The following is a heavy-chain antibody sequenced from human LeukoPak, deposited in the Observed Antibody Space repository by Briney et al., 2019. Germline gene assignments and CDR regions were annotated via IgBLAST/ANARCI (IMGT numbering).Heavy chain of an antibody. J-gene: IGHJ3*02. CDR2: IYHSGST. Sequence: SETLSLTCTVSGGSISSSNYYWGWIRQPPGKGLEWIGSIYHSGSTYYNPSLKSRVTISVDTSKNQFSLKLSSVTAADTAVYYCARDRMVYADAFDIWGQGTMVTVSS. CDR1: GGSISSSNYY. D-gene: IGHD2-8*01. CDR3: ARDRMVYADAFDI. V-gene: IGHV4-39*07.